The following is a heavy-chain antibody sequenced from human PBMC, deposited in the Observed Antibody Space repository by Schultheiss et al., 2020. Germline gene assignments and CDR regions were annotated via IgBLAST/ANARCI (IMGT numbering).Heavy chain of an antibody. D-gene: IGHD2-2*01. CDR1: GFTFSSYS. CDR3: ARDGIVVVPAAQYYYYGMDV. V-gene: IGHV3-21*01. CDR2: ISSSSSYI. J-gene: IGHJ6*02. Sequence: GGSLRLSCAASGFTFSSYSMNWVRQAPGKGLEWVSSISSSSSYIYYADSVKGRFTISRDNAKNSLYLQMNSLRAEDTAVYYCARDGIVVVPAAQYYYYGMDVWGQGTTVTVSS.